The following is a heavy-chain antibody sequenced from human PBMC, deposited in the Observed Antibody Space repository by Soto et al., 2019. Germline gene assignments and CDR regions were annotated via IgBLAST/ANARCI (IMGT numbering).Heavy chain of an antibody. Sequence: QVQLQQWGAGLLKPSETLSLTCAVYGGSFSGYYWSWIRQPPGKGLEWIGEINHSGSTNYNPSLKSRVTISVDTSKNQFSLKLSSVTAADSAVYYCARFRGYDSSGYYLGFDPWGQGTLVTVSS. CDR1: GGSFSGYY. CDR3: ARFRGYDSSGYYLGFDP. CDR2: INHSGST. J-gene: IGHJ5*02. V-gene: IGHV4-34*01. D-gene: IGHD3-22*01.